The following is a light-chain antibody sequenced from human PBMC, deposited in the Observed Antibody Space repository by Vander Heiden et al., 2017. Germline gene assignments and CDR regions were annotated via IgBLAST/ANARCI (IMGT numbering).Light chain of an antibody. J-gene: IGLJ3*02. CDR2: GIS. V-gene: IGLV1-40*01. CDR3: QSSDSRLSGLV. CDR1: SSNIPAGYE. Sequence: QSVLTQPPSVSGAPGQRVPLSCTVSSSNIPAGYEVHWLQQLPGTATKVLVFGISNRPSGVPDLFSGSKSGHSHSLAINGLHADDDAEYSCQSSDSRLSGLVVGGGTKLTVL.